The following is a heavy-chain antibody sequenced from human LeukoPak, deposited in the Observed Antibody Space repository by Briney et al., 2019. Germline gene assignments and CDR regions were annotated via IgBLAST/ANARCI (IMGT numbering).Heavy chain of an antibody. J-gene: IGHJ1*01. CDR2: LNPEDGET. CDR1: GYTFTDYY. D-gene: IGHD2-21*02. Sequence: ASVKVSCKASGYTFTDYYINWLQQAPGKGLEWMGRLNPEDGETTFSEKFQGRVALTADPSTDTVYMEMTSLRSEDTAVYYCARGVVMVSGLAPFDFWGQGTLVAVSS. V-gene: IGHV1-69-2*01. CDR3: ARGVVMVSGLAPFDF.